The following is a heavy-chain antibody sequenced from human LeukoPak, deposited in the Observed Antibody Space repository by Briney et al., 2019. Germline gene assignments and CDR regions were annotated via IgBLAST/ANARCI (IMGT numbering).Heavy chain of an antibody. CDR1: GFTFSSYA. Sequence: GGSLRLSCAASGFTFSSYAMHWVRQAPGKGLEWMAVISYDGSNKYYADSVKGRFTISRDNSKNTLYLQMNSLRAEDTAVYYCARDSTLPYWGQGTLVTVSS. CDR2: ISYDGSNK. D-gene: IGHD3-3*02. J-gene: IGHJ4*02. V-gene: IGHV3-30-3*01. CDR3: ARDSTLPY.